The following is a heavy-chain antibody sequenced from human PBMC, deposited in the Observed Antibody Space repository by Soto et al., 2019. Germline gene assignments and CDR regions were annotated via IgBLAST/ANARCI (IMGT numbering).Heavy chain of an antibody. V-gene: IGHV3-21*01. Sequence: GGSQRLSCVASGFTFRSYSMNWVRQAPGKGLEWVSSISSSSSHIYYADSVKGRFTISRDNAKNSLYLQMNSLRAEDTAVYYCASRPALDFDSSGYAVDYWGRGTLVTVSS. D-gene: IGHD3-22*01. CDR3: ASRPALDFDSSGYAVDY. CDR1: GFTFRSYS. CDR2: ISSSSSHI. J-gene: IGHJ4*02.